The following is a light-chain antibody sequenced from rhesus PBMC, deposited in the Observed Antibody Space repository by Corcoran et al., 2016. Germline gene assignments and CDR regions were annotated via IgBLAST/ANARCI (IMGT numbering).Light chain of an antibody. Sequence: QAALTQPRSVSGSPGQSVTISCTGTSSDIGGYNYVSWYQQHPSTAPKLMIYEVSKRPSGVSDRFSGSKSGNTASLTISGLQTEDEGDYHCSSYAGNSFIFGTGTRLTVL. V-gene: IGLV2-32*02. J-gene: IGLJ1*01. CDR3: SSYAGNSFI. CDR2: EVS. CDR1: SSDIGGYNY.